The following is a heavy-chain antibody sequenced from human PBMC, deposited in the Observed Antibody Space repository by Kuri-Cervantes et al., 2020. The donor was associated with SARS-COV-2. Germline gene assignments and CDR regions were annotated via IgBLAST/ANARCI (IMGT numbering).Heavy chain of an antibody. Sequence: SGPTLVKPTQTLTLTCTFSGFTLTTSGMRVSWIRRPPGKALEWLAHIDWDDDKFYSTSLKARLTISKDTSENQVVLTMTNMDPVDTATYYCHGSGYAGFDYWGQGTLVTVSS. V-gene: IGHV2-70*04. J-gene: IGHJ4*02. D-gene: IGHD5-18*01. CDR3: HGSGYAGFDY. CDR1: GFTLTTSGMR. CDR2: IDWDDDK.